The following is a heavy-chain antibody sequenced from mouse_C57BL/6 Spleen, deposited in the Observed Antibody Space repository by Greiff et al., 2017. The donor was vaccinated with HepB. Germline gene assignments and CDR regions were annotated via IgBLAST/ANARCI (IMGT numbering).Heavy chain of an antibody. V-gene: IGHV5-4*03. CDR1: RFTFSSYA. CDR3: ASYDYDGGAKDY. J-gene: IGHJ4*01. CDR2: ISDGGSYT. Sequence: EVKLMESGGGLVKPGGSLKLSCAASRFTFSSYAMSWVRQTPEKRLEWVATISDGGSYTYYPDNVKGRFTISRDNAKNNLYLQMSHLKSEDTAMYYCASYDYDGGAKDYWGQGTSVTVSS. D-gene: IGHD2-4*01.